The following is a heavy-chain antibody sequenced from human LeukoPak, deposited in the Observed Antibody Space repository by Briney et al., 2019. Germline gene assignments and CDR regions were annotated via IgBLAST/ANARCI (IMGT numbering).Heavy chain of an antibody. Sequence: SETLSLTCTVSGGSVSSGSYYWSWIRQPPGKGLEWIGYIYYSGSTNYNPSLKSRVTISVDTSKNQFSLKLSSVTAADTAVYYCVRLVGGDIDYWGQGTLVTVSS. V-gene: IGHV4-61*01. CDR3: VRLVGGDIDY. CDR2: IYYSGST. J-gene: IGHJ4*02. D-gene: IGHD5-12*01. CDR1: GGSVSSGSYY.